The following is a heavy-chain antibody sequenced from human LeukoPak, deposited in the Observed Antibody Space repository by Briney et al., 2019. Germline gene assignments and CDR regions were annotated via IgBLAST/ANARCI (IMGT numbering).Heavy chain of an antibody. CDR3: ARRRGSYFYYYYMDV. V-gene: IGHV4-34*01. D-gene: IGHD3-16*01. Sequence: SQTLSLTCAVYGGSFSGYYWSWVRQPPGKGLEWHGEINHSGSTNYNPSLKSRVTISVDTTKNQFSLKLSSVTAADTAVYYCARRRGSYFYYYYMDVWGKGTTVTVSS. CDR2: INHSGST. J-gene: IGHJ6*03. CDR1: GGSFSGYY.